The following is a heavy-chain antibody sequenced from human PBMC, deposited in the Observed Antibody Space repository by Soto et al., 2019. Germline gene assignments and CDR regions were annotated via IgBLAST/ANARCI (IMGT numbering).Heavy chain of an antibody. V-gene: IGHV1-3*01. J-gene: IGHJ1*01. Sequence: VASVKVSCKASGYTFTSYAMHWVRQAPGQRLEWMGWINAGNGNTKYSQKFQGRVTITRDTSASTAYMELSSLRSEDTAVYYCARGSTYYYDSSGYYIGPPYPSNAEYFQHWGQGTLVTVSS. CDR2: INAGNGNT. D-gene: IGHD3-22*01. CDR3: ARGSTYYYDSSGYYIGPPYPSNAEYFQH. CDR1: GYTFTSYA.